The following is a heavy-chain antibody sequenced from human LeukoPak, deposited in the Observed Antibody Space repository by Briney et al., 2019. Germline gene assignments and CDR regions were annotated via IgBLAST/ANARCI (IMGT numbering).Heavy chain of an antibody. CDR1: GFTFSTYG. CDR3: AKDPTGYYYDSSGYLLPDY. Sequence: PGGSLRLSCAASGFTFSTYGIHWVRQAPGKGLEWVAFIRYDGSNKYYADSVQGRFTISRDNSKNTLYLQMNSLRAEDTAVYYCAKDPTGYYYDSSGYLLPDYWGRGTLVTVSS. D-gene: IGHD3-22*01. J-gene: IGHJ4*02. CDR2: IRYDGSNK. V-gene: IGHV3-30*02.